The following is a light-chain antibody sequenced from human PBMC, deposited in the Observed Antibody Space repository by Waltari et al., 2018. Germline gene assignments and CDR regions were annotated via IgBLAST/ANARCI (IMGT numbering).Light chain of an antibody. CDR2: EGS. CDR3: CSYAGSSTLL. CDR1: SSDVGSYNL. V-gene: IGLV2-23*01. J-gene: IGLJ2*01. Sequence: QSALTQPASVSGSPGQSITISCTGTSSDVGSYNLVPWYQQHPGKAPQLLIYEGSKRPSGVSNRFSGSKSGNTASLTISGLQAEDEADYYCCSYAGSSTLLFGGGTKLTVL.